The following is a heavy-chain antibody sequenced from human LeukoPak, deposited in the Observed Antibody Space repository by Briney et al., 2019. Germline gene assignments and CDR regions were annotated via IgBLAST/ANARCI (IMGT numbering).Heavy chain of an antibody. V-gene: IGHV3-48*03. J-gene: IGHJ4*02. CDR1: GFTFSSYE. Sequence: PGGSLRLSCAASGFTFSSYEMNWVRQAPGKGLEWLSYISSSASNIYYADSVKGRFTISRDNAKNSLYLQTNSLRAEDTAVYFCARDRGYSTSWTFDYWGQGTLVTVSS. D-gene: IGHD6-13*01. CDR3: ARDRGYSTSWTFDY. CDR2: ISSSASNI.